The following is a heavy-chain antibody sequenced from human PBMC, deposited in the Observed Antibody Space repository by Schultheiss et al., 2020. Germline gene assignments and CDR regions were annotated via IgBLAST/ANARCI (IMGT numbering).Heavy chain of an antibody. V-gene: IGHV3-13*05. CDR2: IGTAGDP. CDR3: ASNHRSGWYGVDY. CDR1: GFTFSSYD. D-gene: IGHD6-19*01. J-gene: IGHJ4*02. Sequence: GESLKISCAASGFTFSSYDMHWVRQATGKGLEWVSAIGTAGDPYYPGSVKGRFTISRENTKNSLYLQMNSLRAGDTAVYYCASNHRSGWYGVDYWGQGTLVTVSS.